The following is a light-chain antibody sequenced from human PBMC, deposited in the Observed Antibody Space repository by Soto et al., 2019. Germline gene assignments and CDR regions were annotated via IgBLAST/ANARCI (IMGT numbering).Light chain of an antibody. Sequence: QPVLTQPPSVSGAPGQKVTISCTSSSSNIGAAYDVHWYQHLPGTAPKLLIYGNNNRPSGVPDRFSGSKSGTSASLAITGLQAEDEADYYCQSYDSSLSGWVFGGGTKLTVL. J-gene: IGLJ3*02. CDR3: QSYDSSLSGWV. CDR2: GNN. V-gene: IGLV1-40*01. CDR1: SSNIGAAYD.